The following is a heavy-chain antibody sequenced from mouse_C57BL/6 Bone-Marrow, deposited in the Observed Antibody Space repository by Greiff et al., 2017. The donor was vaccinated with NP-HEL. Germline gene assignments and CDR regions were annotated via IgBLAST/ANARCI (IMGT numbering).Heavy chain of an antibody. CDR2: IYPGSGST. D-gene: IGHD1-1*01. V-gene: IGHV1-55*01. CDR3: ARYTTVVAAYYYAMDY. Sequence: VQLQQSGAELVKPGASVKMSCKASGYTFTSYWITWVKQRPGQGLEWIGDIYPGSGSTNYNEKFKSKATLTVDTSSSTAYMQLSSLTSEDSAVYYCARYTTVVAAYYYAMDYWGQGTSVTVSS. CDR1: GYTFTSYW. J-gene: IGHJ4*01.